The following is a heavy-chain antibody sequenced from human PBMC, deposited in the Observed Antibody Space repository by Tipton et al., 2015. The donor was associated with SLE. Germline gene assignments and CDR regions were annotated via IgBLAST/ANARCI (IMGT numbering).Heavy chain of an antibody. J-gene: IGHJ4*02. Sequence: TLSLTCAVYGASFSGYYWSWIRQPPGKGLEWIGEINHSGGTNYNPSLKSRVTISVDTSKNQFSLKLSSVTAADTAVYYCARGEVLTPFDYWGQGTLVTVSS. CDR3: ARGEVLTPFDY. D-gene: IGHD4/OR15-4a*01. CDR1: GASFSGYY. CDR2: INHSGGT. V-gene: IGHV4-34*01.